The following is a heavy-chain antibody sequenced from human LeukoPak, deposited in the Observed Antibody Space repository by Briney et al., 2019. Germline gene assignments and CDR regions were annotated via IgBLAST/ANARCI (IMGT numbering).Heavy chain of an antibody. J-gene: IGHJ4*02. CDR3: ARERMVRY. CDR2: IKQDGSER. D-gene: IGHD3-10*01. CDR1: GFIFSNYW. V-gene: IGHV3-7*03. Sequence: GGSLRLSCAASGFIFSNYWMTWVRQAPGKGLEWVANIKQDGSERYYVDSVKGRFIISRDNAKNSLFLQMNSLRAEDTAVYYCARERMVRYWGQGTLVTVSS.